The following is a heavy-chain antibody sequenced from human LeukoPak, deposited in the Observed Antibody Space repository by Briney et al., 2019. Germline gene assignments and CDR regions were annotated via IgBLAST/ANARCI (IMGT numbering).Heavy chain of an antibody. CDR2: ISAYNGNT. V-gene: IGHV1-18*01. Sequence: ASVKVSCKASGYTFTSYGISWVRQAPGQGLEWMGWISAYNGNTNYAQKLQGRVTTTTDTSTSTAYMELRSLRSDDTAVYYCARARKDSSSWYEWFDPWGQGTLVTVSS. J-gene: IGHJ5*02. CDR3: ARARKDSSSWYEWFDP. D-gene: IGHD6-13*01. CDR1: GYTFTSYG.